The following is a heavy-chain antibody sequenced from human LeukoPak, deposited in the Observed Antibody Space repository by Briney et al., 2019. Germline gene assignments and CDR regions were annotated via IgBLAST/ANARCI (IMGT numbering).Heavy chain of an antibody. V-gene: IGHV3-48*03. D-gene: IGHD6-13*01. Sequence: GGSLRLSCAASGFTFSSYEMNWVRQAPGKGLEWVSYISSSGSTIYYVDSVKGRFTISRDNAKNSLYLKMNSLRAEDTAVYYCARDRYVSWSTNTYYYYYGMDVWGQGTTVTVSS. CDR3: ARDRYVSWSTNTYYYYYGMDV. J-gene: IGHJ6*02. CDR2: ISSSGSTI. CDR1: GFTFSSYE.